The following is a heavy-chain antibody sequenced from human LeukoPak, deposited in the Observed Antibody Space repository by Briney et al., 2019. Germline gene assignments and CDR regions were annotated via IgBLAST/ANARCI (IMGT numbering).Heavy chain of an antibody. V-gene: IGHV3-33*01. D-gene: IGHD1/OR15-1a*01. Sequence: GRSLRLSCVASGFTFSSHGMHWIRQAPGKGLEWVAVIWYDGSDKYYADSVKGRFIISRDNSKTTLDLQMNSLRAEDAAVYYCARWGNNKILDYWGQGTLVTVSS. CDR1: GFTFSSHG. CDR2: IWYDGSDK. CDR3: ARWGNNKILDY. J-gene: IGHJ4*02.